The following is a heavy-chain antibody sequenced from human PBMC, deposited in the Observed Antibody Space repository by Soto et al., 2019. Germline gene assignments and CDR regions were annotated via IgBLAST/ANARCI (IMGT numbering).Heavy chain of an antibody. J-gene: IGHJ6*03. V-gene: IGHV3-30*18. Sequence: GGSLRLSCAASGFTFSSYGMHWVRQAPGKGLEWVAVISYDGSNKYYADSVKGRFTISRDNSKNTLYLQMNSLRAEDTAVYYCAKDLSPGIEYYYYMDVWGKGTTVTVSS. CDR1: GFTFSSYG. CDR2: ISYDGSNK. CDR3: AKDLSPGIEYYYYMDV. D-gene: IGHD3-10*01.